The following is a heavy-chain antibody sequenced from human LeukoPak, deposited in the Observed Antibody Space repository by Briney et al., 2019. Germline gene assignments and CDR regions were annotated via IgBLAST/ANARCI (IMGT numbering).Heavy chain of an antibody. CDR3: VMIRGVVPGTDDAFDI. Sequence: GGSLRLSCAASGFTFRSKSMHGVRQGPGKGLVWVSRIDSDGSTTKYADFAEGRFTISRDNAKNTLYLQMNSLSPEDTALYYCVMIRGVVPGTDDAFDIWGQGTVVTVSS. J-gene: IGHJ3*02. D-gene: IGHD3-10*01. V-gene: IGHV3-74*03. CDR1: GFTFRSKS. CDR2: IDSDGSTT.